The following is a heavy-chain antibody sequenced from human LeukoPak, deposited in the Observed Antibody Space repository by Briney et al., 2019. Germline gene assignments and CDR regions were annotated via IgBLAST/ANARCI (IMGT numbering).Heavy chain of an antibody. CDR1: GYTFTSYD. D-gene: IGHD3-10*01. CDR2: ISGYNGNT. Sequence: ASVKVSCKASGYTFTSYDISWVRQAPGQGLGWMGWISGYNGNTNYAQKLQGRVTLTTDTSTSTAYMELRSLRSDDTAVYFCARVAGGSGSYYIPDYWGQGTLVTVSS. CDR3: ARVAGGSGSYYIPDY. J-gene: IGHJ4*02. V-gene: IGHV1-18*01.